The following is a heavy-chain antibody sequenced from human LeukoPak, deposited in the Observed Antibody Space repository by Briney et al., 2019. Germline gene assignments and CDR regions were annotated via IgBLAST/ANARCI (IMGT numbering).Heavy chain of an antibody. CDR2: MHPGNGNT. CDR1: GYRFISNY. Sequence: ASVKASCKASGYRFISNYIQWVRQAPGLGPEWMGWMHPGNGNTRYAEKFQGRVTMTRDTSINTAYMDLSNLRSDDTAVYYCAREGSYCVGGDCYSFDFWGQGTLITVSS. CDR3: AREGSYCVGGDCYSFDF. D-gene: IGHD2-21*02. J-gene: IGHJ4*02. V-gene: IGHV1-2*02.